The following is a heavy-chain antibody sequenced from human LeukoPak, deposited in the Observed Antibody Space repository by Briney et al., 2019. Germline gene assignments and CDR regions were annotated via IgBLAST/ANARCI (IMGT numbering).Heavy chain of an antibody. Sequence: PGGSLRLSCAASGFTFSSYSMHWVRQAPGKGLQWLTLISYHGSNKDYTDSVKGRFIISRDNSKNTLFLQMNSLRTEDTAIHFCARSPERLGQGYLDSWGQGTLVTVSS. CDR1: GFTFSSYS. CDR2: ISYHGSNK. J-gene: IGHJ4*02. V-gene: IGHV3-30*04. CDR3: ARSPERLGQGYLDS. D-gene: IGHD3/OR15-3a*01.